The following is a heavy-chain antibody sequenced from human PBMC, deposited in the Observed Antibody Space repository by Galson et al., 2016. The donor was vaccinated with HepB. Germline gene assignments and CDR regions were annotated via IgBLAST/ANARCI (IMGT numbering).Heavy chain of an antibody. CDR2: VHGGNGNT. CDR3: ARGEDGSYDY. V-gene: IGHV1-3*01. CDR1: GYSFTTYA. D-gene: IGHD1-26*01. Sequence: SVKVSCKASGYSFTTYAMHWVRQAPGQRLEWMGWVHGGNGNTKYSQKLQGRVPITRDTSASTAYMELSSLRFDDTDVYFCARGEDGSYDYWGQGTLVTVS. J-gene: IGHJ4*02.